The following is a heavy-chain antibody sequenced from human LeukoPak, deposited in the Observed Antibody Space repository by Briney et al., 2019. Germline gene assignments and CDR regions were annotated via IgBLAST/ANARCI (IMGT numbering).Heavy chain of an antibody. J-gene: IGHJ4*02. Sequence: GGSLTLSCAASGFTFSGSAIHWVRQAPGKGLEWVAFIRYDGSNKYYADSVKGRFTISRDNSKNTLYLQMNSLRAEDTAVYYCAKDRYYGSGSLTDWGQGTLVTVSS. CDR1: GFTFSGSA. CDR3: AKDRYYGSGSLTD. D-gene: IGHD3-10*01. V-gene: IGHV3-30*02. CDR2: IRYDGSNK.